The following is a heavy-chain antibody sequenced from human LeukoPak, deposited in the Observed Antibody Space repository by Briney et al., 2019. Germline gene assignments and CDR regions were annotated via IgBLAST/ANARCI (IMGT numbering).Heavy chain of an antibody. J-gene: IGHJ4*02. CDR2: IYHSGST. V-gene: IGHV4-30-2*01. CDR1: AGSISSGCSS. Sequence: PSQTLSLTCAVSAGSISSGCSSCSWIRQTPGKGLEWIGYIYHSGSTYYNPSLKSRVTISVDRSKNQFSLKLSSVTAADTAVYYCARGRRGYYYFDYWGQGTLVTVSS. CDR3: ARGRRGYYYFDY. D-gene: IGHD5-18*01.